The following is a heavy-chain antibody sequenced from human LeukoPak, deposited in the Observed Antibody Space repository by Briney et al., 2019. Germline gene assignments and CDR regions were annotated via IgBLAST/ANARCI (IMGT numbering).Heavy chain of an antibody. D-gene: IGHD3-3*01. J-gene: IGHJ4*02. CDR2: IYYSGST. CDR1: GGSISSSSYY. V-gene: IGHV4-39*07. Sequence: SETLSLTCTVSGGSISSSSYYWGWIRQPPGKGLEWIGSIYYSGSTYYNPSLKSRVTISVDTSKNQFSLKLSSVTAADTAVYYCHYDLGNYFDYWGQGTLVTVPS. CDR3: HYDLGNYFDY.